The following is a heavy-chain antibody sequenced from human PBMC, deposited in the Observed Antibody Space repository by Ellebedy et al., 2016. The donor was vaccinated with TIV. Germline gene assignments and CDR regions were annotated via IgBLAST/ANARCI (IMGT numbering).Heavy chain of an antibody. J-gene: IGHJ4*02. V-gene: IGHV3-74*01. CDR2: ISPDGMSV. Sequence: GESLKISCAASGFSFNTYWMHWVRQAPGKGPMWVSRISPDGMSVRYADSVKGRFTISRDNSKNTLDLQMNSLRAEDTAVYYCARDQLRFANYYDSSGRLDYWGQGTLVTVSS. CDR1: GFSFNTYW. D-gene: IGHD3-22*01. CDR3: ARDQLRFANYYDSSGRLDY.